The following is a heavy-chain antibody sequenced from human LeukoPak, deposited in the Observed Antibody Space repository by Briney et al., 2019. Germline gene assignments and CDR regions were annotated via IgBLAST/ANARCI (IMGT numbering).Heavy chain of an antibody. CDR3: ASGSSSGYYYFVH. D-gene: IGHD3-22*01. Sequence: PGGSLRLSCAASGFTFDDYGMSWVRQAPGKWLEWVSGINWNGGSTGYADSVKGRFTISRDNAKNSLYLQMNSLRAEDTALYYCASGSSSGYYYFVHWGQGTLVTVSS. J-gene: IGHJ4*02. V-gene: IGHV3-20*04. CDR1: GFTFDDYG. CDR2: INWNGGST.